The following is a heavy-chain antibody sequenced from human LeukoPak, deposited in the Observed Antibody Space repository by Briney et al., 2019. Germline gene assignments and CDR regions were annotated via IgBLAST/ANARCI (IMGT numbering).Heavy chain of an antibody. CDR3: AGHREYGQGY. D-gene: IGHD2/OR15-2a*01. J-gene: IGHJ4*02. Sequence: SETLSLTCTVSGASISSHCWSWIRQPPGRGLEWIGYICYSGSTNSNPSLKSRVTISVDTSKNQFSLKLSSVTAADTAVYYCAGHREYGQGYWGQGTLVAVSS. V-gene: IGHV4-59*11. CDR2: ICYSGST. CDR1: GASISSHC.